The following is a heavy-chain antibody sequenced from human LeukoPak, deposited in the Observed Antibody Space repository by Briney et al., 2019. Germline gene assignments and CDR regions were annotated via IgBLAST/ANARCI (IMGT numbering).Heavy chain of an antibody. V-gene: IGHV4-31*03. CDR2: IYYSGST. D-gene: IGHD6-6*01. Sequence: PSETLSLTRTVSGGSVSSGSYYWSWIRQHPGKGLEWIGYIYYSGSTYYNPSLKSRVTISVDTSKNQFSLKLSSVTAADTAVYYCATTLKIAAHPYFDYWGQGTLVTVSS. CDR1: GGSVSSGSYY. CDR3: ATTLKIAAHPYFDY. J-gene: IGHJ4*02.